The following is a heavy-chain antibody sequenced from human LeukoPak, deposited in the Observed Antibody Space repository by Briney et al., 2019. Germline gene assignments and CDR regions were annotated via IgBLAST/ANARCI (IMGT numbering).Heavy chain of an antibody. D-gene: IGHD3-3*01. CDR1: GFTVSVYY. V-gene: IGHV3-23*01. Sequence: GGSLRLSCAVSGFTVSVYYMSWVRQAPGKGLEWVSAISGSGGSTYYADSVKGRFTISRDNSKNTLYLQMNSLRAEDTAVYYCAKEDNYDFWSGYSYYFDYWGQGTLVTVSS. J-gene: IGHJ4*02. CDR3: AKEDNYDFWSGYSYYFDY. CDR2: ISGSGGST.